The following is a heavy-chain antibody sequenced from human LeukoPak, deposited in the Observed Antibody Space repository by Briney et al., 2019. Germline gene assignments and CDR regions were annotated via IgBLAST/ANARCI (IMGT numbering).Heavy chain of an antibody. J-gene: IGHJ4*02. CDR2: ISSSSSTI. Sequence: PGGSLRLSCAAPGFTFSSYSMNWVRQAPGRGLEWVSYISSSSSTIYYADSVKGRFTISRDNAKNSLYLQMNSLRDEDTAVYYCARSYYDSSGFEDWGQGTLVTVSS. V-gene: IGHV3-48*02. CDR3: ARSYYDSSGFED. D-gene: IGHD3-22*01. CDR1: GFTFSSYS.